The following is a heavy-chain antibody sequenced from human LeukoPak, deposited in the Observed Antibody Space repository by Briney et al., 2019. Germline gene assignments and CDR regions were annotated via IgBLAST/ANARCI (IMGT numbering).Heavy chain of an antibody. D-gene: IGHD3-22*01. J-gene: IGHJ4*02. Sequence: SVKISCKASGGTFSSYAISWVRQAPGQGLEWMGGIIPIFGTANYAQKFQGRVTITADESTSTAYMELSSLRSEDTAVYYCARGPHYYDSSGYYLHYWGQGTLVTVSS. CDR3: ARGPHYYDSSGYYLHY. V-gene: IGHV1-69*13. CDR1: GGTFSSYA. CDR2: IIPIFGTA.